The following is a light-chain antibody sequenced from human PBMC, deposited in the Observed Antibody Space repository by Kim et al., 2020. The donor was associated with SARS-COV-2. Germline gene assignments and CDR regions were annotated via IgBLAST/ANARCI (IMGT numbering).Light chain of an antibody. V-gene: IGLV3-1*01. CDR1: QLGYKY. Sequence: SYELTQPPSVSVSPGQTASITCSGNQLGYKYACWYQQKPGQSPVLVIYQDTKQPSGIPVRFSGSNSGNTATLTISGTQAMDEADYYCQTWDSTTVFFGGGTQLTVL. CDR2: QDT. CDR3: QTWDSTTVF. J-gene: IGLJ2*01.